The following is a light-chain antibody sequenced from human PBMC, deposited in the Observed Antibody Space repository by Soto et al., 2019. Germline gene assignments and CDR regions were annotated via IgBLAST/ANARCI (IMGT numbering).Light chain of an antibody. CDR3: ATWDDVISVV. Sequence: QSVLTQPPSVSATPGQRVTISCSGSSSNIGRNFVSWYQQTPGTAPKLLIYENDNRPPGIPDRFSGSKSGTAATLDITGVQTGDEADYYCATWDDVISVVFGGGTKLTVL. CDR1: SSNIGRNF. J-gene: IGLJ2*01. V-gene: IGLV1-51*01. CDR2: END.